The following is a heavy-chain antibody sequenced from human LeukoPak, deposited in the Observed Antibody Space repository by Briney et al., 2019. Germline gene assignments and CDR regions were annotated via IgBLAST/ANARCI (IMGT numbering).Heavy chain of an antibody. V-gene: IGHV4-59*01. D-gene: IGHD5-24*01. CDR3: ARDRWGWLQLEHYMDV. J-gene: IGHJ6*03. CDR1: GGSTSSYY. CDR2: IYYSGST. Sequence: SETLSLTCTVSGGSTSSYYWSWIRQPPGKGLEWIGYIYYSGSTNYNPSLKSRVTISVDTSKDQFSLKLSSVTAADTAVYYCARDRWGWLQLEHYMDVWGKGTTVTISS.